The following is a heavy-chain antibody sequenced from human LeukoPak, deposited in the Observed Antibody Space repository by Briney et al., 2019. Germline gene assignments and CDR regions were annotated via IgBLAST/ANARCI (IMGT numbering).Heavy chain of an antibody. CDR1: DASITNYY. D-gene: IGHD3-22*01. CDR3: ARVPPPKTTWILLSAMDYFDY. J-gene: IGHJ4*02. V-gene: IGHV4-4*07. Sequence: SDTLSLTCTVSDASITNYYLGWIRQPAGKGLEWIGRIYTSGSTDYNPSLRSRLTISVDTSKNQFSLKLRSVTAADTAVYYCARVPPPKTTWILLSAMDYFDYWGQGSLVTVSS. CDR2: IYTSGST.